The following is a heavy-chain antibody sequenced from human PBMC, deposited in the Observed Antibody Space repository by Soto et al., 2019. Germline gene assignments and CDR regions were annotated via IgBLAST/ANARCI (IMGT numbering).Heavy chain of an antibody. J-gene: IGHJ6*03. CDR3: ARVQGYCSGGSCRLPRYYYYMDV. Sequence: ASVKVSCKASGYTFTSYGISWVRQAPGQGLEWMGWVSAYNGNTNYAQKFQGRVTITADKSTSTAYMELSSLRSEDTAVYYCARVQGYCSGGSCRLPRYYYYMDVWGKGTTVTVSS. CDR2: VSAYNGNT. D-gene: IGHD2-15*01. V-gene: IGHV1-18*01. CDR1: GYTFTSYG.